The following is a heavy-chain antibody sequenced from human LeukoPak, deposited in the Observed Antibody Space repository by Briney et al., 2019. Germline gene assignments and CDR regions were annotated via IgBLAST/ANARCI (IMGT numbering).Heavy chain of an antibody. Sequence: ASVKVSCKASGGTFSSYAISWVRQAPGQGLEWMGGIIPIFGTANYAQKFQGRVTITADESTSTAYMEPSSLRSEDTAVYYCARGPVLRYFDWTLPPNWFDPWGQGTLVTVSS. J-gene: IGHJ5*02. CDR1: GGTFSSYA. CDR2: IIPIFGTA. V-gene: IGHV1-69*13. D-gene: IGHD3-9*01. CDR3: ARGPVLRYFDWTLPPNWFDP.